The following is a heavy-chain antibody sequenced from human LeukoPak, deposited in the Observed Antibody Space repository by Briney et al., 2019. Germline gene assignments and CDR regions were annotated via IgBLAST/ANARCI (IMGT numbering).Heavy chain of an antibody. Sequence: PGGSLRLSCAVSGFTFTSYAMSWVRQAPGKGLEWVSAISGNGGATYYADSVKGRFTISRDNSKNTLHLQMNSLRAEDTALYYCAKATTAIVVDNFFDYWGQGTLVSVSS. D-gene: IGHD3-22*01. V-gene: IGHV3-23*01. CDR1: GFTFTSYA. CDR3: AKATTAIVVDNFFDY. J-gene: IGHJ4*02. CDR2: ISGNGGAT.